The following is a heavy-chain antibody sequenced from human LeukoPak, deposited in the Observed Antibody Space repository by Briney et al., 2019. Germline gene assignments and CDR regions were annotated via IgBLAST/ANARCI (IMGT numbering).Heavy chain of an antibody. CDR3: AGRATALNWFDP. CDR1: GGSISSSSYY. J-gene: IGHJ5*02. Sequence: SETLSLTCTVSGGSISSSSYYWGWIRQPPGKGLEYVGSLFYSGTSYYNPSLKSRVTMSVDTSKNQFSLNLSSVTAADTAVYYCAGRATALNWFDPWGQGTLVTVSS. V-gene: IGHV4-39*01. CDR2: LFYSGTS. D-gene: IGHD1-26*01.